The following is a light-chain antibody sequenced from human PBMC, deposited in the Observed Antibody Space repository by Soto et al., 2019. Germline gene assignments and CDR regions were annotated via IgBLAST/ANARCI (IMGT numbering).Light chain of an antibody. CDR3: QTWGSGSVV. V-gene: IGLV4-69*01. CDR1: SGHSSYT. CDR2: LKSDGSH. J-gene: IGLJ2*01. Sequence: QLVLTQSPSASASLGASVKLTCTLSSGHSSYTIAWHQQQPEKGPRYLMKLKSDGSHIKGDGIPDRFSGSSSGTERYRTISSLQSEDEADYYCQTWGSGSVVFGGGTKLTVL.